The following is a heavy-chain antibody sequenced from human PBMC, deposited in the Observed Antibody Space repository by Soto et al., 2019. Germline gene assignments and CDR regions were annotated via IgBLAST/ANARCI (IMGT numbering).Heavy chain of an antibody. CDR3: ATLSFYDIFTGYSFDY. V-gene: IGHV4-30-4*01. Sequence: HVQLQESGPGLVKPSQTLPLTCTVSGGSINSGDYYWSWIRQPPGKGLEWIGHIYYSGATYYNPSLKSRASISIDKSKSQFSPKLNSVTAADTATYYCATLSFYDIFTGYSFDYWGQGALVAVSS. CDR2: IYYSGAT. D-gene: IGHD3-9*01. CDR1: GGSINSGDYY. J-gene: IGHJ4*02.